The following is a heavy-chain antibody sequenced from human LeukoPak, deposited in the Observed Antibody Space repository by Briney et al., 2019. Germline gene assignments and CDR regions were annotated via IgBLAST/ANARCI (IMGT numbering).Heavy chain of an antibody. J-gene: IGHJ4*02. D-gene: IGHD6-25*01. Sequence: GGSLRLSCAASGFTFSSYGMHWVRQAPGKGLEWISGISGSTGSTYYADSVKGRFTISRDNSKNTLYLQMNTLRAEDTAVYYCAKSDPLMTAAGIFDYWGQGTLVTVSS. V-gene: IGHV3-23*01. CDR2: ISGSTGST. CDR1: GFTFSSYG. CDR3: AKSDPLMTAAGIFDY.